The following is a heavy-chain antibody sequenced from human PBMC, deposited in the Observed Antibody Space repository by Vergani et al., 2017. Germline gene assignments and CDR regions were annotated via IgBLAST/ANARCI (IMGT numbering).Heavy chain of an antibody. J-gene: IGHJ4*02. CDR1: GFTFSNAW. V-gene: IGHV3-15*01. CDR2: IKSKNDGGTT. Sequence: EVQLVESGGGLVKPGGSLRLSCAASGFTFSNAWMSWVRQAPGKGLEWVGRIKSKNDGGTTDYAAPVKGRFTISRDDSKNTLYLQMNSLKTEDTAVYYCTTDGDYGGNDYWGQGTLVTVSS. CDR3: TTDGDYGGNDY. D-gene: IGHD4-23*01.